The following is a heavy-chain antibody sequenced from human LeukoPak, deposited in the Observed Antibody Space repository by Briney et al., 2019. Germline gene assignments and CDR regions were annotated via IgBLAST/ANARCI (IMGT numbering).Heavy chain of an antibody. CDR1: GGSISSYY. D-gene: IGHD6-25*01. V-gene: IGHV4-34*01. CDR3: ARFPPGAAGNY. Sequence: SETLSLTCTVSGGSISSYYWSWIRQPPGKGLEWIGEINHSGSTNYNPSLKSRVTISVDTSKNQFSLKLSSVTAADTAVYYCARFPPGAAGNYWGQGTLVTVSS. J-gene: IGHJ4*02. CDR2: INHSGST.